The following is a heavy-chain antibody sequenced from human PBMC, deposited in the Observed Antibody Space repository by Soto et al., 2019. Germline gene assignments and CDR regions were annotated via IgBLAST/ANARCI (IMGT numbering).Heavy chain of an antibody. CDR1: GYSFTSYW. J-gene: IGHJ4*02. V-gene: IGHV5-51*01. Sequence: GESLKISCKGSGYSFTSYWIGWVRQMPGKGLEWMGIIYPGDSDTRYSPSFQGQVTISADKSISTAYLQWSSLKASDTAMYYCARGDDSSGFGSYYFDYWGQGTRVTVPQ. CDR3: ARGDDSSGFGSYYFDY. D-gene: IGHD3-22*01. CDR2: IYPGDSDT.